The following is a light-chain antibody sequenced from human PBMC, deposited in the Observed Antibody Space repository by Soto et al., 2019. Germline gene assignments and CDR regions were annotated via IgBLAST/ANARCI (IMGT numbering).Light chain of an antibody. Sequence: EIVLTQSPGTLSLSPGERATLSCRASQSVSSSYLAWYQQKPGQAPMLLIYGASSRATGIQDRFSGSGSVTNFTLTISRLETEDFAVYYCQQYGSSPLITFGQGTRLEIK. J-gene: IGKJ5*01. V-gene: IGKV3-20*01. CDR3: QQYGSSPLIT. CDR1: QSVSSSY. CDR2: GAS.